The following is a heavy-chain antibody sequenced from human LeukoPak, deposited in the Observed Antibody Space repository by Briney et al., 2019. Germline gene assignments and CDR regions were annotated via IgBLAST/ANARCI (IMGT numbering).Heavy chain of an antibody. V-gene: IGHV1-69*04. CDR1: GGTFSSYA. CDR3: DYYDSSGSYLGPIGYYYGMDV. D-gene: IGHD3-22*01. J-gene: IGHJ6*02. Sequence: SVKVSCKASGGTFSSYAISWVRQAPGQGLEWMGRIIPILGIANYAQKFQGRVTITADKSTSTAYMELSSLRSEDTAVYYCDYYDSSGSYLGPIGYYYGMDVWGQGTTVTVSS. CDR2: IIPILGIA.